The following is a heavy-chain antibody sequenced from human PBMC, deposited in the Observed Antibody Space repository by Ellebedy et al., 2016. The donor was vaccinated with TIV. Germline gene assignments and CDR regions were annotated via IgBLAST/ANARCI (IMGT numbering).Heavy chain of an antibody. CDR1: GFTFSSYS. D-gene: IGHD5-12*01. V-gene: IGHV3-48*02. CDR2: ISSSSSTI. CDR3: ARDGYSGYEYAFDI. Sequence: GESLKISCAASGFTFSSYSMNWVRQAPGKGLEWVSYISSSSSTIYYADSVKGRFTISRDNAKNSLYLQMNSLRDEDTAVYYCARDGYSGYEYAFDIWGQGTMVTVSS. J-gene: IGHJ3*02.